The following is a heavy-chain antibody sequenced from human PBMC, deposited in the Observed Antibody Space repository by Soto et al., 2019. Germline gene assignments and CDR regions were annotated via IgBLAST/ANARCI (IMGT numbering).Heavy chain of an antibody. Sequence: QVQLQQWGAGLLKPSETLSLNCAVYGGSFSGYYWSWIRQPPGKGLEWIGEINHSGSTNYNPSLKSRVTISVDTSKNQFSLKLSSVTAADTAVYYCARGRSGWYESAYYFDYWGQGTLVTVSS. D-gene: IGHD6-19*01. CDR1: GGSFSGYY. CDR2: INHSGST. CDR3: ARGRSGWYESAYYFDY. V-gene: IGHV4-34*01. J-gene: IGHJ4*02.